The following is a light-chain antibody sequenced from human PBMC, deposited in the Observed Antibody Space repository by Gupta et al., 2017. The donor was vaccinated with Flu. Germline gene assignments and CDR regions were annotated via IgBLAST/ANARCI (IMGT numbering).Light chain of an antibody. CDR1: SSDVGAYEY. Sequence: QSALTQPASVSGSPGQSLTISCTGTSSDVGAYEYVSWYQQHPAKAPKLMIYEVSNRPSGVSNRFSGSKSGNTASLTISGLQTEDEADYYCSSYTSSSTDVVFGGGTKLTVL. J-gene: IGLJ2*01. CDR2: EVS. V-gene: IGLV2-14*01. CDR3: SSYTSSSTDVV.